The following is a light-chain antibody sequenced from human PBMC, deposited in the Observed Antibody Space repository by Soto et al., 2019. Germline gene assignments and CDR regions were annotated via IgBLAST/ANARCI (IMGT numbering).Light chain of an antibody. CDR1: QGIAKD. CDR2: GAS. Sequence: AIQLTQSPSSLSASVGDRVTITCRASQGIAKDLGWYQQKPGKAPRLLIFGASFLQSGVPSRFSGSGSGTDFNLTINGLQPEDFATYYSLQNYYSFRTFGQGTKVEIK. J-gene: IGKJ1*01. V-gene: IGKV1-6*01. CDR3: LQNYYSFRT.